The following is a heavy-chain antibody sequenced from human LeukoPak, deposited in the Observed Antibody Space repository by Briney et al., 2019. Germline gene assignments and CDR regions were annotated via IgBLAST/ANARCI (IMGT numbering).Heavy chain of an antibody. CDR3: AKDFRIGYSAHFDY. CDR2: ISSSSSYI. V-gene: IGHV3-21*04. CDR1: GFTFSSYS. J-gene: IGHJ4*02. Sequence: GGSLRLSCAASGFTFSSYSMNWVRQAPGKGLEWVSSISSSSSYIYYADSVKGRFTISRDNAKNSLYLQMDSLRGEDTAVYYCAKDFRIGYSAHFDYWGQGALVTVSS. D-gene: IGHD2-21*01.